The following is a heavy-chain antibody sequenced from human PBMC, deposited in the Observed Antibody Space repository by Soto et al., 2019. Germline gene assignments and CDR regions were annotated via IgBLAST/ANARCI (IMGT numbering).Heavy chain of an antibody. V-gene: IGHV3-23*01. Sequence: EVQLLESGGGLVQPGGSLRLSCAASGFTFSSYAMSWVRQAPGKGLEWVSAISGSGGSTYYADSVKGRFTISRDNSKNTLYLQMNSLRAEDTAVYYCAKSSGVTTIYYYYMDVWGKGTTVTVSS. CDR2: ISGSGGST. CDR1: GFTFSSYA. D-gene: IGHD2-21*02. J-gene: IGHJ6*03. CDR3: AKSSGVTTIYYYYMDV.